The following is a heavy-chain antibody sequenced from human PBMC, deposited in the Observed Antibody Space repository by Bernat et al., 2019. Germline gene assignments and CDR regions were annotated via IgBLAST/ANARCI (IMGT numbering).Heavy chain of an antibody. CDR2: IYYSGST. V-gene: IGHV4-59*01. J-gene: IGHJ4*02. D-gene: IGHD5-18*01. Sequence: QVQLQESGPGLVKPSETLSLTRTVSGGSISSYYWSWIRQPPGKGLEWIGYIYYSGSTNYNPSLKSRVTISVDTSKNQFSLKLSSVTAADTAVYYCARLYSYGYFDYWGQGTLVTVSS. CDR3: ARLYSYGYFDY. CDR1: GGSISSYY.